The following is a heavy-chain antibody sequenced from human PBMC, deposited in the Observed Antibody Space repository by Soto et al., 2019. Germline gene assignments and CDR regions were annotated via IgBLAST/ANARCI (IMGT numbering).Heavy chain of an antibody. CDR3: ARDTGVYSEPFDH. V-gene: IGHV1-2*02. CDR1: GYPFTTYF. D-gene: IGHD2-8*01. J-gene: IGHJ4*02. CDR2: INPNSGGT. Sequence: QVQLMQSGAEVKTPGASMTVSCKPSGYPFTTYFIHWVRRAPGQGLEWMGWINPNSGGTHYAQKFRDRVPMTRDTSITTVYMALRGLTSDDTAVYYCARDTGVYSEPFDHWGQGTLVSVSS.